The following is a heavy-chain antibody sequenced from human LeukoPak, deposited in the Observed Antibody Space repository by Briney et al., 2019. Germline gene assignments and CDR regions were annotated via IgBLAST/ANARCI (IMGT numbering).Heavy chain of an antibody. CDR1: GGTFSSYA. Sequence: ASVKVSCKASGGTFSSYAISWVRQAPGQGLEWMGRIIPILGIANCAQKFQGRVTITADKSTSTAYMELSSLRSEDTAVYYCARPRYCSGGSCPHGMDVWGQGTTVTVSS. CDR2: IIPILGIA. D-gene: IGHD2-15*01. CDR3: ARPRYCSGGSCPHGMDV. V-gene: IGHV1-69*04. J-gene: IGHJ6*02.